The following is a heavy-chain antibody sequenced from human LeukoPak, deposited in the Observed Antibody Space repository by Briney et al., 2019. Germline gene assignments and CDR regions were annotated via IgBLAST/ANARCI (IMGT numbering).Heavy chain of an antibody. CDR2: ISGSGGST. V-gene: IGHV3-23*01. CDR1: GFTFSTYV. Sequence: GGSLRLSCAASGFTFSTYVIHWVRQAPGKGLQWVSAISGSGGSTYYADSVKGRFTISRDNSKNSLFLQMNSLRAEDTALYYCANEEWYRFDYWGQGTLVTVPS. J-gene: IGHJ4*02. D-gene: IGHD2-8*01. CDR3: ANEEWYRFDY.